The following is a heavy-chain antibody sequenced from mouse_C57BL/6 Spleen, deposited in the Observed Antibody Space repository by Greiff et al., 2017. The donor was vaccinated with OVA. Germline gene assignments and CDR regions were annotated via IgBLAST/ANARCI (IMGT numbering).Heavy chain of an antibody. Sequence: EVQVVESGGGLVKPGGSLKLSCAASGFTFSSYAMSWVRQTPEKRLEWVATISDGGSYTYYPDNVKGRFTISRDNAKNNLYLQMSHLKSEDTAMYYCARDNLGAYWGQGTLVTVSA. V-gene: IGHV5-4*01. CDR2: ISDGGSYT. CDR3: ARDNLGAY. D-gene: IGHD4-1*01. J-gene: IGHJ3*01. CDR1: GFTFSSYA.